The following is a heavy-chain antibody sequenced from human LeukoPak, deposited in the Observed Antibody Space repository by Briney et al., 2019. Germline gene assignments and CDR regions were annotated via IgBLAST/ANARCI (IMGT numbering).Heavy chain of an antibody. CDR2: ISHDGTKE. D-gene: IGHD2-21*01. J-gene: IGHJ4*02. CDR3: ARESGLGVISPYSDY. CDR1: GFTFSNYG. Sequence: PGRSLRLSCATSGFTFSNYGMHWVRQAPGKGLEWVAVISHDGTKEYYADSVKGRFTISRDNAKNSLYLQMNSLRAEDTAIYYCARESGLGVISPYSDYWGQGTLVTVSP. V-gene: IGHV3-30*03.